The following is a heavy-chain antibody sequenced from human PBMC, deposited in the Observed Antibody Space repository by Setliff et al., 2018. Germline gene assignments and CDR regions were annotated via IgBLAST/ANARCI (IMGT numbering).Heavy chain of an antibody. D-gene: IGHD2-8*01. CDR3: AKDRVDDGVWDFDS. V-gene: IGHV3-53*01. Sequence: GSLRLSCETSGFTFRAYSMTWVRQSPGKGLEWLAGIIQDASTFYAESVNGRFTISRDNSKSSVFPQMNDLRVEDTAIYYCAKDRVDDGVWDFDSWGQGILVTVSS. J-gene: IGHJ4*02. CDR2: IIQDAST. CDR1: GFTFRAYS.